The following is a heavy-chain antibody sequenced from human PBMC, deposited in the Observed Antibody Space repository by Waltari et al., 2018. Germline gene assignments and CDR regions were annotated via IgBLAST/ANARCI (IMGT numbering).Heavy chain of an antibody. CDR3: ARVRYYLDY. CDR2: IYYSGST. Sequence: QVQLQESGPGLVKPSETLSLTCTVSGGSISSYYWSWIRQPPGKGLEWIGYIYYSGSTNYNPSLKSRVTISVDTSKNQFSLKLSSVTAADTAVYYCARVRYYLDYWGQGTLVTVSS. CDR1: GGSISSYY. V-gene: IGHV4-59*01. J-gene: IGHJ4*02.